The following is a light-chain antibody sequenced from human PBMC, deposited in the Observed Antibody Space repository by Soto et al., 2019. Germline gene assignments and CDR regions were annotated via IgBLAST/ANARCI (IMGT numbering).Light chain of an antibody. Sequence: QLVLTQSPSASASLGASVKLTCTLSSGHSNYAIAWHQQQSEKGPRYLMKLNSDGSHSKGDGIPDRFSGSSSGAERYLTISCLQSKDEADYFWQTWGLGIVVFGGGTALTVL. J-gene: IGLJ2*01. CDR2: LNSDGSH. CDR3: QTWGLGIVV. V-gene: IGLV4-69*01. CDR1: SGHSNYA.